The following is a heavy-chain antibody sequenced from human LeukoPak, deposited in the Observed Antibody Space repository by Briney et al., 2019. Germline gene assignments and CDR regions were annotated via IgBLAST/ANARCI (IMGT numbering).Heavy chain of an antibody. Sequence: HSETLSLTCAVYGGSFSGYYWSWLRQPPGKGLEWIGEINHSGSTNYNPSLKSRITISVDTSKNQFSLKLISVTAADTAVYYCARKASIRGGFHWGQGTLVTVSS. V-gene: IGHV4-34*01. J-gene: IGHJ4*02. CDR1: GGSFSGYY. D-gene: IGHD2-2*01. CDR3: ARKASIRGGFH. CDR2: INHSGST.